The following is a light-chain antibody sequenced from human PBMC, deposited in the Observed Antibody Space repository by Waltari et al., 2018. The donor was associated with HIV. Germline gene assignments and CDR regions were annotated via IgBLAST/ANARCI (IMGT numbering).Light chain of an antibody. CDR2: DVT. V-gene: IGLV2-14*03. CDR3: SSYTSSSTWV. J-gene: IGLJ3*02. CDR1: SRDVGGYNY. Sequence: QSALTQPASVSGSPGQSITISCTGTSRDVGGYNYVPWYQQHPGKAPKLMIYDVTNRPSGVSNRFSGSKSGNTASLTISGLQLEDEADYYCSSYTSSSTWVFGGGTKLTVL.